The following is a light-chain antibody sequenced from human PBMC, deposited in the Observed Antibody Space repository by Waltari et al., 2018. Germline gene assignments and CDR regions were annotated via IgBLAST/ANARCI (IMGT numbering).Light chain of an antibody. CDR2: EFS. CDR3: SSYTSSSTLDVV. Sequence: QSALTQPASVSGSPGQSITISCTGTSSDVGGHNYVSWYQQHPGKAPKLMIYEFSNRPSGASNRFSGSKSGNTASLTISGLQAEDEADYYCSSYTSSSTLDVVFGGGTKLTVL. CDR1: SSDVGGHNY. J-gene: IGLJ2*01. V-gene: IGLV2-14*01.